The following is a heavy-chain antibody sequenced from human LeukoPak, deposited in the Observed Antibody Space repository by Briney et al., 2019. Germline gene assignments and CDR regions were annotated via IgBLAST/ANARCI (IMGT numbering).Heavy chain of an antibody. CDR3: AKGYSGYDFSFDY. J-gene: IGHJ4*02. Sequence: GGSLRLSCAASGFTFSSYAMSWVRQAPGKGLEWVSAISGNGGSTYYADSVKGRFTISRDNSKNTLYLQLNIQRDEDTAVYYCAKGYSGYDFSFDYWGQGTLVTVSS. V-gene: IGHV3-23*01. CDR2: ISGNGGST. D-gene: IGHD5-12*01. CDR1: GFTFSSYA.